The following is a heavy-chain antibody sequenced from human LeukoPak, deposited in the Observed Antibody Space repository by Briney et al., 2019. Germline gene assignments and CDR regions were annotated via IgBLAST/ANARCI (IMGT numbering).Heavy chain of an antibody. V-gene: IGHV1-24*01. Sequence: GASVKVSCKVSGYTLTELSMHWVRQAPGKGLEWMGGFDPEDGETIYAQKFQGRVTMTEDTSTDTAYMELSSLRSEDTAVYYCATVHIWGSYRYHDYWGQGTLVTVSS. CDR3: ATVHIWGSYRYHDY. D-gene: IGHD3-16*02. CDR2: FDPEDGET. J-gene: IGHJ4*02. CDR1: GYTLTELS.